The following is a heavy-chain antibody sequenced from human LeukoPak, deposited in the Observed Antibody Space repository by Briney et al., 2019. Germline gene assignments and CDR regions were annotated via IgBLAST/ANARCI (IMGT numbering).Heavy chain of an antibody. J-gene: IGHJ4*02. V-gene: IGHV3-7*01. CDR1: GLTFSSYW. Sequence: GGSLRLSCAASGLTFSSYWMSWVRQAPGKGLEWVANIKQDGSEKYYVDSVKGRFTISRDNAKNSLYLQMNSLRAEDTAVYYCARVRCGDCYYFDYWGQGTLVTVSS. CDR2: IKQDGSEK. D-gene: IGHD2-21*01. CDR3: ARVRCGDCYYFDY.